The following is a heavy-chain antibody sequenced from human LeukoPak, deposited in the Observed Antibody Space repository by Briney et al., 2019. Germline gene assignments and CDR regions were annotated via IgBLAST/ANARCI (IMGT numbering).Heavy chain of an antibody. J-gene: IGHJ6*02. CDR1: GFTFSSYA. D-gene: IGHD4-17*01. CDR3: ARELPGDYHYYYGMDV. CDR2: ISYDGSNK. Sequence: PGGSLRLSCAASGFTFSSYAMHWVRQAPGKGLEWVAVISYDGSNKYYADSVEGRFTISRDNSKNTLYLQMNSLRAEDTAVYYCARELPGDYHYYYGMDVWGQGTTVTVSS. V-gene: IGHV3-30-3*01.